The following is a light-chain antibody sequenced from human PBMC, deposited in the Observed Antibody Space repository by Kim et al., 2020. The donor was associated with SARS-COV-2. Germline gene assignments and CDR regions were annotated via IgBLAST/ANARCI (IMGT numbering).Light chain of an antibody. V-gene: IGKV1-33*01. CDR1: QDIRIH. CDR3: QHYQTLPRT. CDR2: DAS. J-gene: IGKJ1*01. Sequence: ASVGDTVTITCQASQDIRIHLNWYQQKPGKAPKFLIYDASTLETGVPSRFSGSGYGTYFTLTISSLQPEDIATYYCQHYQTLPRTFGQGTKVDIK.